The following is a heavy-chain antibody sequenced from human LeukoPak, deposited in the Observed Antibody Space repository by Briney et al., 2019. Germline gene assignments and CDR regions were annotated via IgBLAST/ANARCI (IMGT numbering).Heavy chain of an antibody. CDR3: ARDKSRITIFGVPTTHYGMDV. Sequence: AGGSLRLSCAASGFTFSSYAMHWARQAPGKGLEWVAVISYDGSNKYYADSVKGRFTISRDNSKNTLYLQMNSLRAEDTAVYYCARDKSRITIFGVPTTHYGMDVWGQGTTVTVSS. CDR1: GFTFSSYA. V-gene: IGHV3-30-3*01. CDR2: ISYDGSNK. J-gene: IGHJ6*02. D-gene: IGHD3-3*01.